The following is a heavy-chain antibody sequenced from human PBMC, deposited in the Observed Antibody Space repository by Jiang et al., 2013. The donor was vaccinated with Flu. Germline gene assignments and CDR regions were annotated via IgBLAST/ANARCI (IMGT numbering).Heavy chain of an antibody. J-gene: IGHJ3*02. CDR1: GGSISSYY. Sequence: GSGLVKPSETLSLTCTVSGGSISSYYWSWIRQPPGKGLEWIGYIYYSGSTNYNPSLKSRVTISVDTSKNQFSLKLSSVTAADTAVYYCARGEIAAAGHDAFDIWGQGDNGHCLF. CDR2: IYYSGST. V-gene: IGHV4-59*01. D-gene: IGHD6-13*01. CDR3: ARGEIAAAGHDAFDI.